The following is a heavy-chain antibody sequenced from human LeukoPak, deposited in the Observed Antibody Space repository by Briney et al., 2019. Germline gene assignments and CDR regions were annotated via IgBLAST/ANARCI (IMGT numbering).Heavy chain of an antibody. D-gene: IGHD2-15*01. CDR3: ARSYCSGGSCYLDAFDI. CDR2: IYSGGRT. J-gene: IGHJ3*02. V-gene: IGHV3-53*01. CDR1: GFTVSSNY. Sequence: GGSLRLSCAASGFTVSSNYMSWVRQAPGKGLEWVSVIYSGGRTYYADSVKGRFTISRDNSKNTLYLQMNSLRAEDTAVYYCARSYCSGGSCYLDAFDIWGQGTMVTVSS.